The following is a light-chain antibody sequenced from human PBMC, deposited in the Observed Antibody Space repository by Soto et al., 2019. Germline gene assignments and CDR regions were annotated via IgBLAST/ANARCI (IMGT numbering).Light chain of an antibody. CDR3: QSYDSSPWV. CDR2: GNS. J-gene: IGLJ3*02. Sequence: QSVLTQPPSVSGAPGQRVTISCTGSSSNIGAGYDVHWCQQLPGTAPKLLIYGNSNRPSGVPDRFSGSKSGTSASLAITGLQAEDEADYYCQSYDSSPWVFGGGTKLTVL. V-gene: IGLV1-40*01. CDR1: SSNIGAGYD.